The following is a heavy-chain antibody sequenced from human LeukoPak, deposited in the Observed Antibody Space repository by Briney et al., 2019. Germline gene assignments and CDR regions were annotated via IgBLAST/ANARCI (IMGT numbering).Heavy chain of an antibody. CDR2: IYHSGST. V-gene: IGHV4-4*02. CDR1: GGSISSSNW. J-gene: IGHJ4*02. D-gene: IGHD3-16*02. CDR3: ARAGYVWGSYRYTVHGYYFDY. Sequence: SETLSLTCAVSGGSISSSNWWSWVRQPPGKGLEWIGEIYHSGSTNYNPSLKSRVTISVDKSKNQFSLKLSSVTAADTAVYYCARAGYVWGSYRYTVHGYYFDYWGQGTLVTVSS.